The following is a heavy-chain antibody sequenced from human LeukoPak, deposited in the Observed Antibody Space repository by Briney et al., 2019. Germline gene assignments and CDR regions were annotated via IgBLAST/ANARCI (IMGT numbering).Heavy chain of an antibody. Sequence: GGSLRLPCAASGFIFSNYAMTWVRQAPGKGLEWVSSISMTGGSTYYADSVKGRFTISRDNSKNTLLLQMKDLRAEDTAVYYCARDLEIVAAGWYFDLWGRGTLVIVSS. V-gene: IGHV3-23*01. CDR2: ISMTGGST. CDR3: ARDLEIVAAGWYFDL. J-gene: IGHJ2*01. D-gene: IGHD6-13*01. CDR1: GFIFSNYA.